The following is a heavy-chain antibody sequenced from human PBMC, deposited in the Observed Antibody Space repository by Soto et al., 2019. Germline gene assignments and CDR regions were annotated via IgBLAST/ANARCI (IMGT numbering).Heavy chain of an antibody. Sequence: ASVKVSCKSSGGPFSSYXISWVRQAPGQGLEWMGGIIPIFGTANYAQKFQGRVTITADESTSTAYMELSSLRSEDTAVYYCARAGGDGYNLDYYYGMDVWGQGTTVTVSS. CDR1: GGPFSSYX. D-gene: IGHD2-21*01. V-gene: IGHV1-69*13. CDR3: ARAGGDGYNLDYYYGMDV. J-gene: IGHJ6*02. CDR2: IIPIFGTA.